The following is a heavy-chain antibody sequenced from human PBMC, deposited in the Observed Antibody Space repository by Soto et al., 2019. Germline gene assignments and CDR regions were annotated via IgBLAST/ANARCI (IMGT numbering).Heavy chain of an antibody. J-gene: IGHJ5*02. CDR2: VYATGTT. CDR1: GGSISKFY. V-gene: IGHV4-4*07. Sequence: QVQLQESGPGLVKPSETLSPTCNVSGGSISKFYWAWIRKTAGNGLEWMGRVYATGTTDYNPSLRSRVAMSVDISKKTFSLRLRSVTGADSGVYYCVRDGSKSLRDWFDPWGQGILVTVSS. CDR3: VRDGSKSLRDWFDP.